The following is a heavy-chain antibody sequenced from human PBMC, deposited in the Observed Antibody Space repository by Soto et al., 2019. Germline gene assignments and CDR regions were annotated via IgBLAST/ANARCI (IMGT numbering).Heavy chain of an antibody. CDR3: ARAKEYTSSSGMDV. D-gene: IGHD6-6*01. Sequence: PSQTLSLTCAISGDSVSDNSAAWNWIRQSPSRGLEWLGRTYYRSKWYSDNKPSMKSRITISPDTSKNKISLQQKPVTTENTTMFYCARAKEYTSSSGMDVWGQGTTVTVSS. J-gene: IGHJ6*02. CDR2: TYYRSKWYS. V-gene: IGHV6-1*01. CDR1: GDSVSDNSAA.